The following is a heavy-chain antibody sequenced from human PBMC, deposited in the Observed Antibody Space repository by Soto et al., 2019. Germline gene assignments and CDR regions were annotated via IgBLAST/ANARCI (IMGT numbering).Heavy chain of an antibody. V-gene: IGHV4-59*02. Sequence: SETLSLTCTISGGSVSVYYWSWIRQSTGQGLEWIGYIYASGSPYYNPSLRSRVTISADTSKNQISLKLTSPTAADTAVYYCAIGVGSSPPQYWGRGTLVTVSS. J-gene: IGHJ4*02. CDR3: AIGVGSSPPQY. CDR2: IYASGSP. CDR1: GGSVSVYY. D-gene: IGHD1-26*01.